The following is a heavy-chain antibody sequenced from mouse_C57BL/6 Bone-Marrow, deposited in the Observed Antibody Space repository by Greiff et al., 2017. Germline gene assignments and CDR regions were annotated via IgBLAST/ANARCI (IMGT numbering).Heavy chain of an antibody. J-gene: IGHJ2*01. CDR2: IDPETGGT. Sequence: QVQLQQSGAELVRPGASVTLSCKASGYTFTDYEMHWVKQTPVHGLELIGAIDPETGGTAYNQKFKGKAILTADKSSSTAYMELRSLTSKDSAVYYCTRSMGREDYFDYWGQGTTLTVSS. D-gene: IGHD4-1*01. CDR3: TRSMGREDYFDY. CDR1: GYTFTDYE. V-gene: IGHV1-15*01.